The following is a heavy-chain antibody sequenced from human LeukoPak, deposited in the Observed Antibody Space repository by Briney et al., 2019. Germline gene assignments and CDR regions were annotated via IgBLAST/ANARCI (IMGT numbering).Heavy chain of an antibody. CDR3: ARLYYYDSSDYYPFDY. V-gene: IGHV5-51*01. CDR1: GYSFTTYW. D-gene: IGHD3-22*01. Sequence: GESLKISCKGSGYSFTTYWIGWVRQMPGKGLEWMGIIYPVDSDTRYSPSFQGQVTISADKSISTAYLQWSSLKASDTAIYYCARLYYYDSSDYYPFDYWGQGTLVTVSS. J-gene: IGHJ4*02. CDR2: IYPVDSDT.